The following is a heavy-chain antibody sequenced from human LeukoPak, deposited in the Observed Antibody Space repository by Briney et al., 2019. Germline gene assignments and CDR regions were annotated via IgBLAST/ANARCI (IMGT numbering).Heavy chain of an antibody. Sequence: SETLSLTCTVSGYSISSGYYWGWIRPPPGKGLEWIGSIYHSGSTYYNPSLKSRVTISVDTSKNQFSLKLSSVTAADTAVYYCARGLLDFYYYYYMDVWGKGTTVTVS. D-gene: IGHD2-15*01. CDR3: ARGLLDFYYYYYMDV. CDR1: GYSISSGYY. J-gene: IGHJ6*03. V-gene: IGHV4-38-2*02. CDR2: IYHSGST.